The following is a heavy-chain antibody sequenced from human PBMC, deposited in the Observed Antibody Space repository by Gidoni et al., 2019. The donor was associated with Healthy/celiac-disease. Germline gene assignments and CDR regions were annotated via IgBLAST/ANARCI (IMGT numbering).Heavy chain of an antibody. V-gene: IGHV3-33*01. CDR2: IWYDGSNK. Sequence: QVQLVESGGGVVQPGRSLRLSCAASGFTFSSYGMRWVRQAPGKGLEWVAVIWYDGSNKYYADPVKGRFTISRDNSKNTLYLQMNSLRAEDTAVYYCARDMGSGYTNWFDPWGQGTLVTVSS. D-gene: IGHD3-22*01. J-gene: IGHJ5*02. CDR3: ARDMGSGYTNWFDP. CDR1: GFTFSSYG.